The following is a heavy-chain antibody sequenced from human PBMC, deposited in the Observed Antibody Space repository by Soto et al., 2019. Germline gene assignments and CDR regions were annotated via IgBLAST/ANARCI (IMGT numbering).Heavy chain of an antibody. V-gene: IGHV1-18*01. CDR2: LTAYDGKR. D-gene: IGHD2-8*01. CDR3: ARGLTNGDFDY. CDR1: GYTFTTFG. Sequence: GASVKVSCKTSGYTFTTFGINWVRQAPGQGLEWMGCLTAYDGKRNFAQKFQDRLTMTMDISTSTGYMELSGLRSDDTAVYFCARGLTNGDFDYWGRGTQVTVSS. J-gene: IGHJ4*02.